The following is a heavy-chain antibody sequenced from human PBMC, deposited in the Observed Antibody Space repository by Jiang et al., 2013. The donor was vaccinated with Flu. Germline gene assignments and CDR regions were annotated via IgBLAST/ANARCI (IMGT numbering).Heavy chain of an antibody. J-gene: IGHJ6*02. Sequence: GAEVKKPGASVKVSCKVSDTPSLNYPYTGCDRLLEKGLSGWEVLNPNSGNTGYAQKFQGRVTMTRNTSISTAYMELSSLRSEDTAVYYCAIKGIAAAGTDYYYYYGMDVWGQGTTVTVSS. CDR3: AIKGIAAAGTDYYYYYGMDV. CDR2: LNPNSGNT. V-gene: IGHV1-24*01. D-gene: IGHD6-13*01. CDR1: DTPSLNYP.